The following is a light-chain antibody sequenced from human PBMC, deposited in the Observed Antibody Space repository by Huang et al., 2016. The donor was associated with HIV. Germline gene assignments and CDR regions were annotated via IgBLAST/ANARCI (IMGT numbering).Light chain of an antibody. J-gene: IGKJ1*01. Sequence: AIKMTQSPVSLSASVGDSVTITCRASQDIGNDLGWYQQRLGKAPKLLVSSASHLQSGVPSRFTGSGSATHFSLTISGLQFEDFATYYCLQDHIYPWTFGQGTKVEI. CDR2: SAS. V-gene: IGKV1-6*01. CDR3: LQDHIYPWT. CDR1: QDIGND.